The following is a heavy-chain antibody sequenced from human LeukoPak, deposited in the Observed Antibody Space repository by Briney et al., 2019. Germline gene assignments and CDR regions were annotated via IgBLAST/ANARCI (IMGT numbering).Heavy chain of an antibody. V-gene: IGHV4-38-2*01. CDR3: ATGRYSGSVDY. CDR1: GYSLGSGFY. J-gene: IGHJ4*02. CDR2: MYHTGTI. Sequence: PSETLSLTCAVSGYSLGSGFYCGWVRQPPGKGLEWIGNMYHTGTIYYNPSLRSRLTISEDTSKSHFSLAVDSVNAAETAVYYCATGRYSGSVDYWGQGILVSVSS. D-gene: IGHD1-26*01.